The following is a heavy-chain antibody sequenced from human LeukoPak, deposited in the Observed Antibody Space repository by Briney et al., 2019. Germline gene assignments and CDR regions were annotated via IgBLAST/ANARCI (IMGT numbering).Heavy chain of an antibody. J-gene: IGHJ6*03. CDR2: IYYSDST. CDR3: ARDQVVATIYSDYYYYMDV. CDR1: GGSVSSVSYY. Sequence: SETLSLTCTVSGGSVSSVSYYWSWMRQPPGKGREWIEYIYYSDSTNYNPSLKSRLTISVDTSKNQFSLKLSSVTAADTAVYYCARDQVVATIYSDYYYYMDVWGKGTTVTVSS. D-gene: IGHD5-12*01. V-gene: IGHV4-61*01.